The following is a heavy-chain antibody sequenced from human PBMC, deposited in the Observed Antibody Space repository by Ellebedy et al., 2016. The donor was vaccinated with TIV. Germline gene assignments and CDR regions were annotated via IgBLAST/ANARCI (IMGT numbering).Heavy chain of an antibody. V-gene: IGHV3-66*01. CDR2: IYIGGTT. CDR1: GFTVNSNY. J-gene: IGHJ3*01. Sequence: GGSLRLSCTASGFTVNSNYMSWVRKAPGKGLEWVSVIYIGGTTYYADSVKGRFTISRDDLKKPLYLQMNSLRAEDTAVYYCARETFNDVDLIVWGVFDFWGQGTMVTVSS. D-gene: IGHD2/OR15-2a*01. CDR3: ARETFNDVDLIVWGVFDF.